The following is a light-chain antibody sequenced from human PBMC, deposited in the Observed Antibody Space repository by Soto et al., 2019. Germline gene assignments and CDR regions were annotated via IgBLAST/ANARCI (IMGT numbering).Light chain of an antibody. V-gene: IGKV1-39*01. J-gene: IGKJ1*01. CDR3: QQSYSSPPT. Sequence: DIQMTQSPSSLSASVEDRVIITCRASQSISNHLNWYQQKPGKAPKLLIFAASSLQSGVPSRFSGSRSGPDFTLTISSLQPEDCATYYCQQSYSSPPTFGQGTKVDIK. CDR2: AAS. CDR1: QSISNH.